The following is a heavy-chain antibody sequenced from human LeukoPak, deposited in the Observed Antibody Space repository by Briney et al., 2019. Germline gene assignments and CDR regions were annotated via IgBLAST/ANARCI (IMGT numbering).Heavy chain of an antibody. CDR2: ISGTGGNT. CDR3: ARGSGSGSGDY. Sequence: GGSLRLSCAASGFTLNSYAMTWVRQAPGKGLEWVSSISGTGGNTDYADAVKGRFTISRDNSKNTLYLQMHSLRAEDTAVYYCARGSGSGSGDYWGQGTLVTVSS. J-gene: IGHJ4*02. CDR1: GFTLNSYA. V-gene: IGHV3-23*01. D-gene: IGHD3-10*01.